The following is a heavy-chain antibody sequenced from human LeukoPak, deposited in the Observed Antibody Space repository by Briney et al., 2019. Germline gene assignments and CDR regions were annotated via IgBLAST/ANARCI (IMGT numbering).Heavy chain of an antibody. D-gene: IGHD2/OR15-2a*01. CDR1: GFTFSSYT. V-gene: IGHV3-30*04. Sequence: QAGGSLRLSCAASGFTFSSYTMHWVRQAPGKGREWVAVISYDGSNKYYADSVKGRFTISRDNAKNTLYLQMNSLRAEDTAVYYCARAARADCTSPTCHSWLAPWGQGTQVTASS. CDR2: ISYDGSNK. J-gene: IGHJ5*02. CDR3: ARAARADCTSPTCHSWLAP.